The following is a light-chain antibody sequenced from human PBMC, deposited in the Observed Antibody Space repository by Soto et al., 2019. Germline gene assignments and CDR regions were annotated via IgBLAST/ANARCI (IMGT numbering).Light chain of an antibody. CDR1: QSISSW. J-gene: IGKJ4*01. CDR3: HQYNSYPLT. Sequence: DIQMTQSPSTLSASVGDRVTSTCRASQSISSWLAWYQQKPGKAPKLLIYDAYSLESGVPSRFSGSGSGTDFTLSLSHLQPHDFATYDGHQYNSYPLTFGGGTKVEIK. V-gene: IGKV1-5*01. CDR2: DAY.